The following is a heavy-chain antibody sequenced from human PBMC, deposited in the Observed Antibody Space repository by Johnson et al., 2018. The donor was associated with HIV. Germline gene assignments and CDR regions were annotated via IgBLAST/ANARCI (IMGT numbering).Heavy chain of an antibody. CDR2: ISYDGNNK. J-gene: IGHJ3*02. D-gene: IGHD6-13*01. Sequence: QVQLVESGGGVVQPGRSLRLSCAASGFTVSNNFMSWVRQAPGKGLEWVAVISYDGNNKYYVDSVKGRFTVSRDNSKNTLYLQMNSLRAEDTAVYYCARVSRLGDIATAAEGAFDIWGQGTMVTVSS. CDR3: ARVSRLGDIATAAEGAFDI. CDR1: GFTVSNNF. V-gene: IGHV3-30*03.